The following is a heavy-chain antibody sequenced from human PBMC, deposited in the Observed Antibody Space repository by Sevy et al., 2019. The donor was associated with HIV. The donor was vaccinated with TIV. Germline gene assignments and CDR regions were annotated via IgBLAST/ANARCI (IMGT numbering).Heavy chain of an antibody. D-gene: IGHD2-2*01. V-gene: IGHV1-69*13. J-gene: IGHJ6*02. CDR1: GGTFSSYA. CDR3: ARAGYCSSTSCYGQPDYYYYYGMDV. CDR2: IIPIFGTA. Sequence: ASVKVSCKASGGTFSSYAISWVRQAPGQGLEWMGGIIPIFGTANYAQKFQGRVTITAEESTSTAYMELSSLRSEDTAVYYCARAGYCSSTSCYGQPDYYYYYGMDVWGQGTTVTVSS.